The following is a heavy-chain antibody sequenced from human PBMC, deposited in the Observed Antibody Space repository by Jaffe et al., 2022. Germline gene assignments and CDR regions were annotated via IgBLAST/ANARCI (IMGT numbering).Heavy chain of an antibody. CDR3: AHRTHSLGDGGSGCFDH. J-gene: IGHJ4*02. Sequence: QITLKESGPTLVKPTQTLTLTCSFSGFSLTTPGMGVGWIRQPPGKALEWLGIIYWDDDDLYNPSLKRRLTITKDTSKNQAVLRMTNVDPVDTATYYCAHRTHSLGDGGSGCFDHWGQGTLVTVSS. CDR2: IYWDDDD. V-gene: IGHV2-5*02. CDR1: GFSLTTPGMG. D-gene: IGHD3-10*01.